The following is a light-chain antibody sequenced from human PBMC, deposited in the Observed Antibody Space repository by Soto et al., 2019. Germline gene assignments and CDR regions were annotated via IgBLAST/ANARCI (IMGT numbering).Light chain of an antibody. V-gene: IGKV1D-12*01. CDR1: QDISKW. CDR3: PEASSLPVT. CDR2: TAS. Sequence: DIQMTQYPSSVSASVVDRVTITCRASQDISKWIAWYQQKPGRAPKLLIHTASTIQREVPSRFSVSGSGTDFTLTISSLQPEDFATYYCPEASSLPVTSGLATRVDI. J-gene: IGKJ5*01.